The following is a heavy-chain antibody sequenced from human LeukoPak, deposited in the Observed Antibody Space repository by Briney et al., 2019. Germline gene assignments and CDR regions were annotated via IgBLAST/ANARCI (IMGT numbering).Heavy chain of an antibody. CDR3: ARVYGGDWNDFRRGYFDY. Sequence: GGSLRLSCAPSGFSVSIYSMNWVRQAPGKGVEWVSSISSGSSCIYYADSVKGRFTIPRDNAKSPLYLQMNSPRAEDTAVYYCARVYGGDWNDFRRGYFDYWGQGTLVTVSS. CDR2: ISSGSSCI. V-gene: IGHV3-21*06. D-gene: IGHD1-1*01. J-gene: IGHJ4*02. CDR1: GFSVSIYS.